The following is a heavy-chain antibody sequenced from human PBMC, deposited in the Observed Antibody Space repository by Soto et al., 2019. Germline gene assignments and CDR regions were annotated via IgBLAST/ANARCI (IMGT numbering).Heavy chain of an antibody. CDR1: GFTFSDHY. CDR2: TRNKANSYTT. Sequence: EVQLVESGGGLVQPGGSLRLSCAASGFTFSDHYMDWVRQAPGKGLEWVGRTRNKANSYTTEYAGSVKGRFTISGDDSKTSLYLQINSLKTEDTAVYYCARDSNGDYLFAYWGQGTLVTVSS. D-gene: IGHD4-17*01. J-gene: IGHJ4*02. CDR3: ARDSNGDYLFAY. V-gene: IGHV3-72*01.